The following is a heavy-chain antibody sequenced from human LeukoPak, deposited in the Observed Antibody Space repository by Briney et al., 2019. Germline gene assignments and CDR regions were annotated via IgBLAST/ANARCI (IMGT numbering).Heavy chain of an antibody. CDR2: ISWNSGSI. CDR3: ARWVNGYYAGIYFDY. D-gene: IGHD1-26*01. V-gene: IGHV3-9*01. Sequence: QTGGSLRLSCAASGFTFDDYAMHWVRQAPGKGLEWGSGISWNSGSIGYADSVKGRFTISRDNAKNSLYLQMNSLRAEDPAVYYCARWVNGYYAGIYFDYWGQGTLVTVSS. CDR1: GFTFDDYA. J-gene: IGHJ4*02.